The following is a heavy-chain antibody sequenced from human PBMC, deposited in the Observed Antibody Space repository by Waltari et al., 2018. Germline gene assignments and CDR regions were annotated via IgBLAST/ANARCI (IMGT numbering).Heavy chain of an antibody. J-gene: IGHJ4*02. Sequence: QVQLQESGPGLVKPSETLSLTCTVPGGSISSYYWSWIRQPPGKGLGWIGYIYYSGSTNYTPSLKSRVTISVDTSKNQFSLKLSSVTAADTAVYYCARTSYGGNPIDYWGQGTLVTVSS. D-gene: IGHD4-17*01. CDR1: GGSISSYY. V-gene: IGHV4-59*01. CDR3: ARTSYGGNPIDY. CDR2: IYYSGST.